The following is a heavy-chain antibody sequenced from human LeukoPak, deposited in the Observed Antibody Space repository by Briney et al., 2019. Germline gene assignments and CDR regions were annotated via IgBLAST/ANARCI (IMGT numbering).Heavy chain of an antibody. D-gene: IGHD5-24*01. Sequence: GGSLRLSCAASGFTFSNYWMTWVRQAPGKGLEWVANIKQDESEIYYVDSVKGRFTISRDNAKNSLYLQMNSLRAEDTAVYYCARDRDGPDYWGQGTLVTVSS. CDR2: IKQDESEI. CDR3: ARDRDGPDY. J-gene: IGHJ4*02. V-gene: IGHV3-7*01. CDR1: GFTFSNYW.